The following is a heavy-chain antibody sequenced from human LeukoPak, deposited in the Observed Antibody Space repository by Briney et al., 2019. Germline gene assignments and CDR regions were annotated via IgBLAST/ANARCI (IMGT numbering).Heavy chain of an antibody. CDR3: ARVGAARSGDY. CDR2: ISYDGSNK. J-gene: IGHJ4*02. Sequence: LAGGSLRLSCATSGFTFSSYGMHWVRQAPGKGLEWVAVISYDGSNKYYADSVKGRFTISRDNSKNTLYLQMNSLRAEDTAVYYCARVGAARSGDYWGQGTLVTVSS. D-gene: IGHD6-6*01. V-gene: IGHV3-30*03. CDR1: GFTFSSYG.